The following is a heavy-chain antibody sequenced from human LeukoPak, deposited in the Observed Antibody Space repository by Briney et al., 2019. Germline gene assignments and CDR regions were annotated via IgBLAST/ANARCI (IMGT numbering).Heavy chain of an antibody. CDR3: ARASKPPKLERRGYYFDY. CDR2: INHSGST. CDR1: GGSFSGYY. D-gene: IGHD1-1*01. V-gene: IGHV4-34*01. Sequence: PSETLSLTCAVYGGSFSGYYWSWIRQPPGKGLEWIGEINHSGSTNYNPSLKSRVTISVDTSKNQFSLKLSSVTAADTAVYYCARASKPPKLERRGYYFDYWGQGTLVTVSS. J-gene: IGHJ4*02.